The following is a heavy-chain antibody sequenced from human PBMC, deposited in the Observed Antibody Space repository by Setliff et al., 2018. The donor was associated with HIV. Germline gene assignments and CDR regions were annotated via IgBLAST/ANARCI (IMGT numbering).Heavy chain of an antibody. CDR2: IRSKANSYAT. CDR3: TKGNNFWSA. V-gene: IGHV3-73*01. Sequence: PGGSLRLSCAASGFTFSGSAMHWVRQASGKGLEWVGRIRSKANSYATAYAASVKGRFTISRDDSKNTAYLQMNSLKIEDTAIYYCTKGNNFWSAWGQGTLVTVSS. D-gene: IGHD3-3*01. J-gene: IGHJ5*02. CDR1: GFTFSGSA.